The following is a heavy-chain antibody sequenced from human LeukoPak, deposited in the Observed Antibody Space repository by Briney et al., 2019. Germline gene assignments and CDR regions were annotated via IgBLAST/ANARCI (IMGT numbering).Heavy chain of an antibody. V-gene: IGHV3-23*01. CDR2: ISGSGGST. J-gene: IGHJ6*02. CDR3: AKDSAIVPAAPYGMDV. D-gene: IGHD2-2*01. CDR1: GFTFSSYA. Sequence: GGSLRLSCAASGFTFSSYAMSWVRQAPGKGLEWVSGISGSGGSTYYADSVKGRFTISRDNSKNTLYLQMNSLRAEDTAVYYCAKDSAIVPAAPYGMDVWGQGTTVTVSS.